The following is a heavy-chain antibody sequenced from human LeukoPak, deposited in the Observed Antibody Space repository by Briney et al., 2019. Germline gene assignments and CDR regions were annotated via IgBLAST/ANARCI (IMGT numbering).Heavy chain of an antibody. CDR3: ARGGPATTIDY. CDR1: GFTFSSYA. Sequence: GGSLRLSCAASGFTFSSYAMSWVRQAPGKGLEWVSAISGSGGNTYYTDAVKGRFTISRHNSKNTLYLQMNNLRAEDTAVYCCARGGPATTIDYWGRGTLVTVSS. J-gene: IGHJ4*02. V-gene: IGHV3-23*01. CDR2: ISGSGGNT. D-gene: IGHD1-1*01.